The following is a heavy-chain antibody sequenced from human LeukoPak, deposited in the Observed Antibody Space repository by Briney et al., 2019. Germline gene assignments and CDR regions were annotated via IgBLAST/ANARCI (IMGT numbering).Heavy chain of an antibody. V-gene: IGHV3-21*01. CDR1: GFTFSSYS. CDR2: ISSSSSYI. Sequence: GGSLRLSCAAPGFTFSSYSMNWVRQAPGKGLEWVSSISSSSSYIYYAESVKGRFTISRDNAKSTLYLQMNSLRAEDTAVYYCASNDRDITGTPWVFVCWGQGTLVTVSS. J-gene: IGHJ4*02. CDR3: ASNDRDITGTPWVFVC. D-gene: IGHD1-7*01.